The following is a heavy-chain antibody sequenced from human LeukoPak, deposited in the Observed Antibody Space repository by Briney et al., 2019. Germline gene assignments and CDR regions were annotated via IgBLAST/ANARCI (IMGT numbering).Heavy chain of an antibody. Sequence: GGSLRLSCAASGFTFNTYWMHWVRQAPGKGLEWVSRIGPDGTATNHADSVKGRFITSRDNAKITVYLQINSLRAEDTAIYYCVRINELGDMWGQGTVVTVSS. V-gene: IGHV3-74*01. D-gene: IGHD7-27*01. CDR3: VRINELGDM. CDR2: IGPDGTAT. J-gene: IGHJ3*02. CDR1: GFTFNTYW.